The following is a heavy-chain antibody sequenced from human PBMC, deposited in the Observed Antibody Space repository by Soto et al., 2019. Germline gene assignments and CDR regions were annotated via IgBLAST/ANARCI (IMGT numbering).Heavy chain of an antibody. Sequence: ASVKVSCKASGFSLTGHYFHWIRQAPGEGLEWLGWINPNTGGTTYAQKFQGRVTLTWDTSINTAYMELSSLRPDDTAMYYCAGELYQGLLDGMGVRGQGTSVPVPS. D-gene: IGHD3-10*01. V-gene: IGHV1-2*02. J-gene: IGHJ6*02. CDR1: GFSLTGHY. CDR3: AGELYQGLLDGMGV. CDR2: INPNTGGT.